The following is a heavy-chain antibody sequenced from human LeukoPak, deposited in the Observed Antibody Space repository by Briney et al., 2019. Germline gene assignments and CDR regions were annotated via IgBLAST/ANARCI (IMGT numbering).Heavy chain of an antibody. D-gene: IGHD2-2*01. CDR1: GFTFSSYG. J-gene: IGHJ4*02. V-gene: IGHV3-30*18. CDR2: ISYDGSNK. CDR3: AKPRANYCSSTSCYADY. Sequence: GGSLRLSCAASGFTFSSYGMHWVRQAPGKGLEWVAVISYDGSNKYYADSVKGRFTISRDNSKNTLYLQMNSLRAEDTAVYYCAKPRANYCSSTSCYADYWGQGALVTVSS.